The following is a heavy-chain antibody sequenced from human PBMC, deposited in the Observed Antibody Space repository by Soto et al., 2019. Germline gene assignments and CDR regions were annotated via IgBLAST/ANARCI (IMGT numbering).Heavy chain of an antibody. J-gene: IGHJ5*02. CDR2: ISYDGSNK. CDR3: ARARGSSYADNWFDP. D-gene: IGHD2-2*01. CDR1: GFTFSSYA. V-gene: IGHV3-30-3*01. Sequence: GGSLRLSCAASGFTFSSYAMHWVRQAPGKGLEWVAVISYDGSNKYYADSVKGRFTISRDNSKNTLYLQMNSLRAEDTAVYYCARARGSSYADNWFDPWGQGTLVTVSS.